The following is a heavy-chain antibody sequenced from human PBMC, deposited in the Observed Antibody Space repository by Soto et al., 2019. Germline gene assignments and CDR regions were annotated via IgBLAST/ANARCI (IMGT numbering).Heavy chain of an antibody. CDR1: GGSISSYY. Sequence: QVQLQESGPGLVKPSETLSLTCTVSGGSISSYYWSWIRQPPGKGLEWIGYIYYSGSTNYTPSLMSRVTSSVDPSKNQFSLKLSSVTAADPAVYYCARVWGGAFDIWGQGTMVTVSS. CDR3: ARVWGGAFDI. J-gene: IGHJ3*02. CDR2: IYYSGST. D-gene: IGHD3-10*01. V-gene: IGHV4-59*01.